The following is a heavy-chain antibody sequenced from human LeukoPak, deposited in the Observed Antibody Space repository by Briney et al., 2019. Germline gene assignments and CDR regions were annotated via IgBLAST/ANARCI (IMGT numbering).Heavy chain of an antibody. Sequence: GESLKISCKGSGYSFTTYWIGWVRQVPGKGLEWMGIIYPGDSDTRCSPSFQGQVTISADKSITTAYLQLSSLKASDTAIYYCAWSVAALYFDYWGQGTLVTVSS. V-gene: IGHV5-51*01. CDR3: AWSVAALYFDY. J-gene: IGHJ4*02. CDR2: IYPGDSDT. CDR1: GYSFTTYW. D-gene: IGHD6-6*01.